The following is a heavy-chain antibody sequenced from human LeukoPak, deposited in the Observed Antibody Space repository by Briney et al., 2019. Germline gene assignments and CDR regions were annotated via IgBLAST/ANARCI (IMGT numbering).Heavy chain of an antibody. Sequence: SETLSLTCTVSGGSISSYYWSWIRQPAGKGLEWIGRIYTSGSTNYNPSLKSRVTMSVDTSKNQFSLKLSSVTAADTAVYYCVRPNRCTDTSCYSFDYWGQGVLVTVSS. V-gene: IGHV4-4*07. J-gene: IGHJ4*02. CDR3: VRPNRCTDTSCYSFDY. CDR2: IYTSGST. CDR1: GGSISSYY. D-gene: IGHD2-2*01.